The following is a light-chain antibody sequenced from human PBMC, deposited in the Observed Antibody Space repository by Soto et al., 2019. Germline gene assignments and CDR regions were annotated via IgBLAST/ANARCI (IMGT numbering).Light chain of an antibody. CDR3: QQYGNSPQT. CDR1: QSVNSSY. J-gene: IGKJ1*01. V-gene: IGKV3-20*01. Sequence: EIVLTQSPGTLSLSPGERVTLSCRASQSVNSSYLAWYQHKPGQAPRLLIYGASTRATGIPDRFSGSGSGTDFTLTIAGLEPGDFAVYYCQQYGNSPQTFGQGTKV. CDR2: GAS.